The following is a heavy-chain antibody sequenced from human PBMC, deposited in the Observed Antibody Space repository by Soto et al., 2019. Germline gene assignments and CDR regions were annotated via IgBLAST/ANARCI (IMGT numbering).Heavy chain of an antibody. CDR1: GGTFSSYA. Sequence: SVKVSCKASGGTFSSYAISWVRQAPGQGLEWMGGIIPIFGTANYAQKFQGRVMITADESTSTAYMELSSLRSEDTAVYYCASWYYDILTGYSPSYYYYYGMDVWGQGTTVTVSS. CDR2: IIPIFGTA. V-gene: IGHV1-69*13. J-gene: IGHJ6*02. CDR3: ASWYYDILTGYSPSYYYYYGMDV. D-gene: IGHD3-9*01.